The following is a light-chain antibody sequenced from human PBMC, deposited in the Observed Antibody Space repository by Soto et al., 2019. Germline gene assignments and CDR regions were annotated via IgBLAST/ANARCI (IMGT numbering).Light chain of an antibody. Sequence: QSALTQPASVSGSPGQSITISCTGTSSDVCGYNFVSWYQQHPGKAPKLIIYEVTHRPSGVSNRFSGSKSGNTASLTISGLQAEDEADYYCSSYTASNILEVFGTGTKLTVL. J-gene: IGLJ1*01. CDR1: SSDVCGYNF. V-gene: IGLV2-14*01. CDR2: EVT. CDR3: SSYTASNILEV.